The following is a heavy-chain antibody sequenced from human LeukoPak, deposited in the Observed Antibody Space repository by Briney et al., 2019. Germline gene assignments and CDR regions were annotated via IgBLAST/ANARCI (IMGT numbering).Heavy chain of an antibody. CDR1: GXSFTSYW. V-gene: IGHV5-10-1*01. CDR3: ARSFRDYPRGVQNVFDY. CDR2: IDPSDSYT. D-gene: IGHD4-17*01. J-gene: IGHJ4*02. Sequence: GESLRISCKGSGXSFTSYWISWVRQMPGKGLEWMGRIDPSDSYTNYSPSFQGHVTISADKSISTAYLQWSSLKASDTAMYYCARSFRDYPRGVQNVFDYWGQGTLVTVSS.